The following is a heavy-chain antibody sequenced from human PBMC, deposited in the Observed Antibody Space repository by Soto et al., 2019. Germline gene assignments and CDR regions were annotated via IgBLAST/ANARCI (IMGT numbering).Heavy chain of an antibody. CDR1: GFTFNYYG. Sequence: QVQLVESGGGVVQPGRSLRLSCAASGFTFNYYGMHWVRQAPGKGLEWVAVISYDGSNKYYADSVKGRFTISRDNSKNXLXLXXNSLRAEDTAVYYCAKDLLTALAAAGGYYYYGMDVWGQGTTVIVSS. CDR2: ISYDGSNK. CDR3: AKDLLTALAAAGGYYYYGMDV. D-gene: IGHD6-13*01. J-gene: IGHJ6*02. V-gene: IGHV3-30*18.